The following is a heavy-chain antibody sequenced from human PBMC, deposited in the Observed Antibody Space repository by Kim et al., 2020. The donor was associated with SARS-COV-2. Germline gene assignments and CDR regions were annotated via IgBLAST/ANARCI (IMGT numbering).Heavy chain of an antibody. Sequence: SETLSLTCTVSGGSISSGGYYWSWIRQHPGKGLEWIGYIYYSGSTYYNPSLKSRVTISVDTSKNQFSLKLSSVTAAATAVYYCARAYSSSWWHGMDVWGQGTTVTVSS. J-gene: IGHJ6*02. CDR1: GGSISSGGYY. CDR2: IYYSGST. V-gene: IGHV4-31*03. D-gene: IGHD6-13*01. CDR3: ARAYSSSWWHGMDV.